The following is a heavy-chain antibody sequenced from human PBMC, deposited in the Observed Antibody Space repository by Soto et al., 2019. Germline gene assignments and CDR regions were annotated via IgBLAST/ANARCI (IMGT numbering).Heavy chain of an antibody. J-gene: IGHJ4*02. D-gene: IGHD3-22*01. CDR1: GFTFSSYG. CDR3: ARAPNYYDSSGQMYYFDY. V-gene: IGHV3-33*01. CDR2: IWYDGSNK. Sequence: GGSLRLSCAASGFTFSSYGMHWVRQAPGKGLEWVAVIWYDGSNKYYADSVKGRFTISRDNSKNTLYLQMNSLRAEDTAVYYCARAPNYYDSSGQMYYFDYWGQGT.